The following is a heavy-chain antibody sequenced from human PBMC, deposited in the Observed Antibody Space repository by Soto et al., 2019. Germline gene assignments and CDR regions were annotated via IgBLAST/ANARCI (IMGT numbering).Heavy chain of an antibody. CDR1: AFTLSSYA. Sequence: PGGSLRLSCGASAFTLSSYAMTWVRQGRGRGLDWVLAIGGSGNSIYYADSVRGGFTISSDNSQNTLYLQMNSVRADLTADYCCAVSPFRRIWYPYDYWCQGTLVTVS. V-gene: IGHV3-23*01. J-gene: IGHJ4*02. CDR3: AVSPFRRIWYPYDY. CDR2: IGGSGNSI. D-gene: IGHD6-13*01.